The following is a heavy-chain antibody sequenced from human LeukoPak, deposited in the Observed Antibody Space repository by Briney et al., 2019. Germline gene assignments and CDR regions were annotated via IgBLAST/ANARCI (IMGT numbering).Heavy chain of an antibody. J-gene: IGHJ4*02. CDR1: GFTFSSYG. Sequence: PGGSLRLSCAASGFTFSSYGMHWVRQAPGKGLEWVAFIRYDGSNKYYADSVKGRFTISRDNSKNTLYPQMNSLRAEDTAVYYCAKDWLDAAAVDYWGQGTLVTVSS. CDR2: IRYDGSNK. D-gene: IGHD6-13*01. V-gene: IGHV3-30*02. CDR3: AKDWLDAAAVDY.